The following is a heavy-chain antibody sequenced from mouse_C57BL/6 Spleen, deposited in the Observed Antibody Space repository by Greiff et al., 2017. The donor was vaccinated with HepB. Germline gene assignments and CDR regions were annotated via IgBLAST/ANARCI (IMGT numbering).Heavy chain of an antibody. V-gene: IGHV5-12*01. D-gene: IGHD2-1*01. Sequence: DVQLVESGGGLVQPGGSLKLSCAASGFTFSDYYMYWVRQTPEKRLVWVAYISNGGGSTYYPDTVKGRFTISRDNAKNTLYLQMSRLKSEDTAMYYCARLYYGNYYAMDYWGQGTSVTVSS. CDR1: GFTFSDYY. CDR3: ARLYYGNYYAMDY. J-gene: IGHJ4*01. CDR2: ISNGGGST.